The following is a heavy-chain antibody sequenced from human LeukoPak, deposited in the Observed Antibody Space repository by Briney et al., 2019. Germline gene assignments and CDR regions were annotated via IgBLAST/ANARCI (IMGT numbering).Heavy chain of an antibody. CDR1: GVTFSSYG. CDR3: AKDLTGVNYCLDQ. CDR2: ISNDGSNK. D-gene: IGHD1-7*01. Sequence: PGRSLRLSCAASGVTFSSYGMRWVRQAPGKGLEWVAVISNDGSNKHYADSVKGRFTISRDNSKNTLYLQMNSLRAEDTAVYYCAKDLTGVNYCLDQWGQGTLVTVSS. V-gene: IGHV3-30*18. J-gene: IGHJ4*02.